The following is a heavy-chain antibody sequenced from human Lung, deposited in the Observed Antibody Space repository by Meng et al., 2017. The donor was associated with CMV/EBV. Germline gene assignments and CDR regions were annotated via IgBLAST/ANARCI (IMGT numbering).Heavy chain of an antibody. V-gene: IGHV3-30*02. CDR2: IRFDGTNK. J-gene: IGHJ6*02. CDR3: AKRGDSSGTYAMDV. Sequence: GESLKISCAASGFTFSSYAMHWVRQAPGKGLEWVANIRFDGTNKYHADSVKGRFTISRDNSKNTLYLQMNSLRAEDTAVYYCAKRGDSSGTYAMDVWGQGXTVTVSS. D-gene: IGHD3-22*01. CDR1: GFTFSSYA.